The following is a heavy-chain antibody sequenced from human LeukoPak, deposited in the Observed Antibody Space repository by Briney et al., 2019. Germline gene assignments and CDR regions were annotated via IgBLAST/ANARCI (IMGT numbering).Heavy chain of an antibody. CDR2: IYYSGST. CDR1: GGSISSYY. CDR3: ARAGYYYDSSGYYYWFDP. Sequence: PSETLSLTCTVSGGSISSYYWSWIRQPPGKGLEWIGYIYYSGSTNYNPSLKSRVTISVDTSKNQFSLKLSSVTAADTAVYYCARAGYYYDSSGYYYWFDPWGQGTLVTVSS. V-gene: IGHV4-59*01. J-gene: IGHJ5*02. D-gene: IGHD3-22*01.